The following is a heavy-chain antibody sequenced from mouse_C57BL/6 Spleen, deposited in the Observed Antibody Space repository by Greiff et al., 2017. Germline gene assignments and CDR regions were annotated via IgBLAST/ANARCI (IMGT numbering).Heavy chain of an antibody. D-gene: IGHD1-1*01. V-gene: IGHV14-2*01. CDR2: IDPEAGET. J-gene: IGHJ2*01. CDR1: GFNIKDYY. CDR3: ARGCGSGYYFDY. Sequence: VQLQQSGAELVKPGASVKLSCTASGFNIKDYYMHWVKQRTEQGLEWIGRIDPEAGETKYAPKFQGKATITADTSSNTAYLHLSSLTSEDSAVYYCARGCGSGYYFDYWGQGTTLTVSS.